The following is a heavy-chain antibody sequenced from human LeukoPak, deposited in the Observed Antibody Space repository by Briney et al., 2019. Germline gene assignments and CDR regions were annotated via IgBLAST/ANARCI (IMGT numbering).Heavy chain of an antibody. CDR3: AKTGLPGTLFGWFDP. J-gene: IGHJ5*02. CDR1: GFTFSSYA. CDR2: ISDSGSST. D-gene: IGHD1/OR15-1a*01. V-gene: IGHV3-23*01. Sequence: GRSLRLSCAASGFTFSSYAMSWVRQAPGKGLEWVSTISDSGSSTYYADSLKGRFTISRDNSKNTLYLQMNSLRAGDTAVCYCAKTGLPGTLFGWFDPWGQGTLVTVSS.